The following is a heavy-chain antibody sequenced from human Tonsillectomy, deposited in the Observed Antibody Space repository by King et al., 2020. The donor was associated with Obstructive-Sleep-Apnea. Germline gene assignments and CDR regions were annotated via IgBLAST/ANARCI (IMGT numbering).Heavy chain of an antibody. D-gene: IGHD1-14*01. CDR1: GFTFSSYA. Sequence: VQLVESGGGVVQPGRSLRLSCAASGFTFSSYAMHWVRQAPGKGLEWVAVISYDGSNKYYADSVKGRFTISRDNSKNTLYLQMNSLRAEDTAVYYCARAEPVLKGISEYFQHWGQGTLVTVSS. J-gene: IGHJ1*01. V-gene: IGHV3-30*04. CDR2: ISYDGSNK. CDR3: ARAEPVLKGISEYFQH.